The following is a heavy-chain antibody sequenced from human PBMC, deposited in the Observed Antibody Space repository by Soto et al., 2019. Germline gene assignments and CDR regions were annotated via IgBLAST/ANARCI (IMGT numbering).Heavy chain of an antibody. V-gene: IGHV4-34*01. CDR2: INHSGST. CDR3: ASRRASSSWYLRY. J-gene: IGHJ4*02. Sequence: QVQLQQWGAGLLKPSETLSLTCAVYGGSFSGYYWSWIRQPPGKGLEWIGEINHSGSTNHNPSLKSRVTISVDTSKNQFSLKLSSVTAADTAVYYCASRRASSSWYLRYWGQGTLVTVSS. D-gene: IGHD6-13*01. CDR1: GGSFSGYY.